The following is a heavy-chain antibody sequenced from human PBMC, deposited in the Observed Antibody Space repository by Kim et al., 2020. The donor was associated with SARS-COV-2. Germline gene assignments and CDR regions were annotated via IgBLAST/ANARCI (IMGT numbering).Heavy chain of an antibody. J-gene: IGHJ5*02. V-gene: IGHV1-69*13. CDR2: ITPIFGSV. CDR1: GGSFNSYT. CDR3: AGAPNPSYRSLWYCDT. Sequence: SVKVSCRASGGSFNSYTINWVRQAPGQGLEWMGGITPIFGSVNYAQKFRGRVTITADGSTSTGYMELSSLRSEDTALYYCAGAPNPSYRSLWYCDTWGQGTLVTVSA. D-gene: IGHD6-19*01.